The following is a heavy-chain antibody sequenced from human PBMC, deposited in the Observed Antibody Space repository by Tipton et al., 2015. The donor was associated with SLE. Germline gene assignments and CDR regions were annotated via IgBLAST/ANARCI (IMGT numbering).Heavy chain of an antibody. CDR1: GGSISSGSYS. V-gene: IGHV4-61*02. CDR3: ARDPGVVGWVNDAFDI. CDR2: IYISGST. Sequence: TLSLTCTVYGGSISSGSYSWSWIRQPAGKGLEWIGRIYISGSTKYNPSLKSRLTISVDTSKNQFSLKLSSVTAADTAVYYCARDPGVVGWVNDAFDIWGQGTMVPVSS. D-gene: IGHD2-15*01. J-gene: IGHJ3*02.